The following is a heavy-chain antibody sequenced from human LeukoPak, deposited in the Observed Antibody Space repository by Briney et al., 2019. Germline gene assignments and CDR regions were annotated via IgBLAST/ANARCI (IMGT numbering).Heavy chain of an antibody. CDR2: INHSGST. CDR3: ALCSEAAFDI. Sequence: PLETLSLTCAVYGGSFSGYYWSWIRQPPGKGLEWIGEINHSGSTNYNPSLKSRVTISVDTSKNQFSLKLSSVTAADTAVYYCALCSEAAFDIWGQGTMVTVSS. J-gene: IGHJ3*02. CDR1: GGSFSGYY. V-gene: IGHV4-34*01. D-gene: IGHD2-15*01.